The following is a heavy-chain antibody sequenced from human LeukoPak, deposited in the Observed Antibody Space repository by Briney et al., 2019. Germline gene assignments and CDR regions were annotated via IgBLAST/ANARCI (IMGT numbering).Heavy chain of an antibody. D-gene: IGHD5-18*01. Sequence: SETLPLTCAVYGGSFSGYYWSWIRQPPGKGLEWIGEINHSGSTNYNPSLKSRVTISVDTSKNQFSLKLSSVTAADTAVYYCAREGYSYGYQGTDYWGQGTLVTVSS. CDR2: INHSGST. V-gene: IGHV4-34*01. J-gene: IGHJ4*02. CDR3: AREGYSYGYQGTDY. CDR1: GGSFSGYY.